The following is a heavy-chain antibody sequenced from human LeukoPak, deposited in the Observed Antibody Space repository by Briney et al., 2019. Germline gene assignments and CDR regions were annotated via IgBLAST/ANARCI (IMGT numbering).Heavy chain of an antibody. CDR2: IKQDGSEK. Sequence: GGSLRLSCAASGFTFGDYAMSWVRQAPGKGLEWVANIKQDGSEKYYVDSVKGRFTISRDNAKNSLYLQMNSLRAEDTAVYYCARGLAFSPGSPHWSQGTLVTVSS. V-gene: IGHV3-7*01. D-gene: IGHD1-26*01. J-gene: IGHJ4*02. CDR3: ARGLAFSPGSPH. CDR1: GFTFGDYA.